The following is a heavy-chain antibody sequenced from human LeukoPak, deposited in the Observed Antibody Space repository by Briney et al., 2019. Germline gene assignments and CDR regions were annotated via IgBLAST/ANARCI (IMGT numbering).Heavy chain of an antibody. CDR3: ARWDSSGFDY. D-gene: IGHD6-19*01. CDR2: IYHSGST. CDR1: GGSISSGGYY. Sequence: SQTLSLTCTVSGGSISSGGYYWSWIRQPPGKGLEWIGYIYHSGSTYYNPSLKSRVTISVDRSKNQFSLKLSSVTAADTAVYYCARWDSSGFDYWGQGTLVTVSS. V-gene: IGHV4-30-2*01. J-gene: IGHJ4*02.